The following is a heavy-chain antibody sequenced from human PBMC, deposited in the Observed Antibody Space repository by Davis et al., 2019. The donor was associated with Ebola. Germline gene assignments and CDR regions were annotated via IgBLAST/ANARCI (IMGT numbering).Heavy chain of an antibody. V-gene: IGHV3-48*02. CDR3: ARAGPLRFLEWLLEYYGMDV. CDR2: ISSSSSTI. CDR1: GFTFSSYS. J-gene: IGHJ6*02. Sequence: PGGSLRLSCAASGFTFSSYSMNWVRQAPGKGLEWVSYISSSSSTIYYADSVKGRFTISRDNAKNSLYLQMNSLRDEDTAVYYCARAGPLRFLEWLLEYYGMDVWGQGTTVTVSS. D-gene: IGHD3-3*01.